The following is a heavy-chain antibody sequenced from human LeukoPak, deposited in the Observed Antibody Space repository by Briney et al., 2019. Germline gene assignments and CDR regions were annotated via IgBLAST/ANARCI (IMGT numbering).Heavy chain of an antibody. CDR3: AKVDSSGYYSGLDY. J-gene: IGHJ4*02. CDR1: EFTFSNYG. V-gene: IGHV3-23*01. CDR2: INNSGGNI. D-gene: IGHD3-22*01. Sequence: PGGSLRLSCAAPEFTFSNYGMTWVRQAPGKGLEWVSGINNSGGNISYADSVKGRFTISRDNSKNTLYLQMNSLGAEDTAVYYCAKVDSSGYYSGLDYWGQGTLITVSS.